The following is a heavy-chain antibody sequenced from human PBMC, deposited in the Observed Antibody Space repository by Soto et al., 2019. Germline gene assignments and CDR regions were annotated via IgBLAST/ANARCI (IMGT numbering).Heavy chain of an antibody. CDR1: GGTFSSYA. CDR3: VRHWDHFDSSGYDFDS. Sequence: GASVKLSCKASGGTFSSYAISWVRQAPGQGLEWMGGIIPIFGTANYAQKFQGRVTITADKSTSTAYLQWSSLKATDTALYYCVRHWDHFDSSGYDFDSWGQGTPVTVSS. V-gene: IGHV1-69*06. D-gene: IGHD3-22*01. J-gene: IGHJ4*02. CDR2: IIPIFGTA.